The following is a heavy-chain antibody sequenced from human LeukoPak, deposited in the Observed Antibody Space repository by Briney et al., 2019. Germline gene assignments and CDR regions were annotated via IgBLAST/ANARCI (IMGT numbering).Heavy chain of an antibody. J-gene: IGHJ4*02. CDR2: ISWNNSSI. CDR1: GFTFDDYA. CDR3: AEEGIALDY. Sequence: GGYLRLPCAASGFTFDDYAMHWLRQAPGKGLEWFSGISWNNSSIGYADSVRGRFTISRANGKNSLYLQMISLGDEDPALYYCAEEGIALDYWGQRTLVTVSS. D-gene: IGHD2-21*01. V-gene: IGHV3-9*01.